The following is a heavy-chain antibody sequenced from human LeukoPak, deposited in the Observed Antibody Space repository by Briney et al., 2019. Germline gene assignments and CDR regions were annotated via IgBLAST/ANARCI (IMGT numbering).Heavy chain of an antibody. CDR3: SSAWVVPAATSFENYMDV. CDR1: EFTFSSYS. CDR2: ISSSSSYI. Sequence: GGSLRLSCAASEFTFSSYSMNWVRQAPGKGLEWDSSISSSSSYIYYADSVKGRFTISRDNAKNSLYLQMNSLRAEDTAVYYCSSAWVVPAATSFENYMDVWGKGTTVTVSS. V-gene: IGHV3-21*01. J-gene: IGHJ6*03. D-gene: IGHD2-2*01.